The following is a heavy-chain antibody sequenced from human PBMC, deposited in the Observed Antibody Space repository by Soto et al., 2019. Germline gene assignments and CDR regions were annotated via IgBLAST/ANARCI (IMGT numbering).Heavy chain of an antibody. D-gene: IGHD3-10*01. CDR2: IMPILGIA. J-gene: IGHJ6*02. Sequence: QVQLVQSGAEVKKPGSSVKVSCKASGGTFSSYTISWVRQAPGQGLEWMGRIMPILGIANYAQKFQGRVTITADKSTSTAYMELSSLRSEDTAVYYCARFRVSYGMDVWGQGTTVTVSS. V-gene: IGHV1-69*02. CDR1: GGTFSSYT. CDR3: ARFRVSYGMDV.